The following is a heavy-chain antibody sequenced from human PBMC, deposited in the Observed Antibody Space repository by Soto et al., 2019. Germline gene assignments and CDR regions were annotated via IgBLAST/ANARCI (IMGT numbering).Heavy chain of an antibody. CDR2: ISFDGSTT. V-gene: IGHV3-74*01. D-gene: IGHD5-18*01. CDR3: ARGGAHTAMANEY. Sequence: GGSLRLSCAASGFTFSSYWMHWVRQALGKGLVWVSRISFDGSTTTYADSVKGRFTISRDNAKNTLYLQMNSLRAEDTAVYYCARGGAHTAMANEYWGQGALVTVSS. CDR1: GFTFSSYW. J-gene: IGHJ4*02.